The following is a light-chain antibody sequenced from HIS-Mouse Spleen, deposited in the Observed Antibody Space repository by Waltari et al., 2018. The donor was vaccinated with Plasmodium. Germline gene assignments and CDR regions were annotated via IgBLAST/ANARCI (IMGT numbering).Light chain of an antibody. CDR2: EAS. J-gene: IGLJ3*02. CDR1: ALPKKY. Sequence: SYELTQPPSVSVSPGQTARITCSGDALPKKYAYWYQQKSGQAPVLVIYEASKRPSGSPEGLSGSSSGTMATWTISGAQVEDEADYYCYSTDSSGNHRVFGGGTKLTVL. CDR3: YSTDSSGNHRV. V-gene: IGLV3-10*01.